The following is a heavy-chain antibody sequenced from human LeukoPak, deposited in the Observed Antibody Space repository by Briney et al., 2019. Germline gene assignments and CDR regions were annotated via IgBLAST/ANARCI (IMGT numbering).Heavy chain of an antibody. Sequence: SGGSLRLSCAASGFTFTTYWMSWVRQAPGKGLEWVANIKQDGTEKYYVDSVKGRFTISRDNAKNSLYLQMNSLRVEDTAVYYCAKVAKYYYGPETYYFFEHWGQGTPVTASS. J-gene: IGHJ4*02. V-gene: IGHV3-7*01. D-gene: IGHD3-10*01. CDR3: AKVAKYYYGPETYYFFEH. CDR1: GFTFTTYW. CDR2: IKQDGTEK.